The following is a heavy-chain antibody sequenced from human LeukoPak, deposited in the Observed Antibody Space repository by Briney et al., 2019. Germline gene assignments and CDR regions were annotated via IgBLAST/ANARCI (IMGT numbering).Heavy chain of an antibody. CDR2: ISAYNGNT. CDR1: GYTFTSYG. D-gene: IGHD5-12*01. V-gene: IGHV1-18*04. CDR3: ARDPGGYESLNTNFDY. J-gene: IGHJ4*02. Sequence: ASVKVSCKASGYTFTSYGISWVRQAPGQGLEWMGWISAYNGNTNYAQKLQGRVTMTTDTSTSTAYMELRSLRSDDTAVYYCARDPGGYESLNTNFDYWGQGTLVTVSS.